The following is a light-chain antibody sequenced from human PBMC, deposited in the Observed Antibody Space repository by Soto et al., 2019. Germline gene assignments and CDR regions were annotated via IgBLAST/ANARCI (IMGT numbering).Light chain of an antibody. J-gene: IGKJ4*01. CDR2: DAS. V-gene: IGKV3-11*01. CDR1: QSVSSY. CDR3: QQRRDWPLT. Sequence: EIVLTQSPATLSLSPGERATLSCRASQSVSSYLAWYQHKPGQAPRLLIHDASNRATGISARFSVGGSGTDFPLTISSLEPEDLAVYYCQQRRDWPLTVGGGTKLEIK.